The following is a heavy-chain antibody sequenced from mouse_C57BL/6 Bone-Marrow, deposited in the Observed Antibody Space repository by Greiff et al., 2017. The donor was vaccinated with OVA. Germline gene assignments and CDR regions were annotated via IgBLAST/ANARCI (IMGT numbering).Heavy chain of an antibody. CDR2: IYPRSGNT. J-gene: IGHJ2*01. V-gene: IGHV1-81*01. CDR1: GYTFTSYG. Sequence: QVHVKQSGAELARPGASVKLSCKASGYTFTSYGISWVKQRTGQGLEWIGEIYPRSGNTYYNEKFKGKATLTADKSSSTASMELRSLTSEDSAVYFCAREGHYYGSSFDYWGQGTTLTVSS. CDR3: AREGHYYGSSFDY. D-gene: IGHD1-1*01.